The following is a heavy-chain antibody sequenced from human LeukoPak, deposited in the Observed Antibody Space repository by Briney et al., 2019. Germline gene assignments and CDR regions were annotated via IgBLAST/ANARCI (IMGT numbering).Heavy chain of an antibody. CDR1: GGSISSYY. CDR2: IYYSGST. J-gene: IGHJ4*02. CDR3: ARGHFWNGYFDY. D-gene: IGHD3-3*02. V-gene: IGHV4-59*01. Sequence: PSETLSLTCTVSGGSISSYYWSWIRQPPGKGLEWIGYIYYSGSTNYNPSLKSRVTISVDTSKNQFSLKLSSVTAADTAVYYCARGHFWNGYFDYWGQGTLVTVSS.